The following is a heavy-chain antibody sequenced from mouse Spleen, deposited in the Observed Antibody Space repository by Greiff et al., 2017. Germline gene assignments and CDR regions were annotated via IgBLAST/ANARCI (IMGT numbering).Heavy chain of an antibody. CDR3: STGGTWFAY. V-gene: IGHV5-17*01. J-gene: IGHJ3*01. CDR2: ISSGSSTI. CDR1: GFTFSDYG. Sequence: EVQLVESGGGLVKPGGSLKLSCAASGFTFSDYGMHWVRQAPEKGLEWVAYISSGSSTIYYADTVKGRFTISRDNAKNTLFLQMTSLRSEDTAMYYCSTGGTWFAYWGQGTLVTVSA.